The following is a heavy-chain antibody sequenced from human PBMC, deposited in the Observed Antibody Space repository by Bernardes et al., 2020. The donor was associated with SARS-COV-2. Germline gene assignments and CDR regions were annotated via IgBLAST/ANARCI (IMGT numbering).Heavy chain of an antibody. CDR1: GFTFSSSA. CDR2: ISNDGSIK. CDR3: TRGLELELITWFDY. V-gene: IGHV3-30-3*01. J-gene: IGHJ4*01. Sequence: GGSLRLSCTASGFTFSSSAMHWVRQAPGKGPEWVAVISNDGSIKYYTDSVKGRFTISRDNSKNTLYLLMNSLRTDDTAVYYCTRGLELELITWFDYWGQ. D-gene: IGHD1-7*01.